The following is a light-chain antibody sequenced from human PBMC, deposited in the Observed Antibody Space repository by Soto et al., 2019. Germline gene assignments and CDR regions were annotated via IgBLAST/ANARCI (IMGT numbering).Light chain of an antibody. J-gene: IGLJ2*01. CDR3: CSYAGDLAL. CDR2: DVS. CDR1: SSDVGGYDF. Sequence: LTQPRSVSGSPGQSVTISCTGTSSDVGGYDFVSWYQQHPGKAPKLMISDVSKRPSGVPDRFSGSKSGNRASLTISGLQAEDEADYYCCSYAGDLALFGGGTKVTVL. V-gene: IGLV2-11*01.